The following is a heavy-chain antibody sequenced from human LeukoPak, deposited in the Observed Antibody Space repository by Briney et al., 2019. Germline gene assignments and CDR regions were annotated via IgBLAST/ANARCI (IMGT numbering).Heavy chain of an antibody. CDR1: GFTFSSYG. V-gene: IGHV3-30*19. J-gene: IGHJ4*02. Sequence: QAGGSLRLSCAASGFTFSSYGMHWVRQAPGKGLEWVAVIWYDGSNKYYADSVKGRFTISRDNSKNTLYLKMNSLRAEDTAVYYCARDQNAVPYYFDYWGQGTLVTVSS. CDR3: ARDQNAVPYYFDY. D-gene: IGHD6-19*01. CDR2: IWYDGSNK.